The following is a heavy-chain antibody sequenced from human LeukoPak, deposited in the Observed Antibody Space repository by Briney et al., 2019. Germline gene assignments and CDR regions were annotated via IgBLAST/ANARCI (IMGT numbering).Heavy chain of an antibody. CDR1: GFTVSTNY. V-gene: IGHV3-66*01. J-gene: IGHJ3*02. CDR3: ARDGYYDSSGYRKHDGFDI. D-gene: IGHD3-22*01. Sequence: GGSLRLSCAASGFTVSTNYMSWVRQAPGKGLEWVSLIYSGGITQYADSVKGRFTISRDNSKNTLYLQMNSLRAEDTAVYYCARDGYYDSSGYRKHDGFDIWGQGTLVTVSS. CDR2: IYSGGIT.